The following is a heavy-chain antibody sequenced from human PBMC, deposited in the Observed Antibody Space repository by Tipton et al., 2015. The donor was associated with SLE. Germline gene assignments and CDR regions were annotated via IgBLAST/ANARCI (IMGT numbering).Heavy chain of an antibody. CDR2: ISSSSSYI. CDR3: ARDKSGYDILTGWYFDY. CDR1: GFTFSSYS. D-gene: IGHD3-9*01. Sequence: SLRLSCAASGFTFSSYSMNWVRQAPGKGLEWVSSISSSSSYIYYADSVKGRFTISRDNAKSSLYLQMNSLRAEDTAVYYCARDKSGYDILTGWYFDYWGQGTLVTVSS. J-gene: IGHJ4*02. V-gene: IGHV3-21*01.